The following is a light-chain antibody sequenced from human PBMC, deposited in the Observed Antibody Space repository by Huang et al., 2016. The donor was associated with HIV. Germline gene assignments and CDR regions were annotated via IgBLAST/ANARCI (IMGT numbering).Light chain of an antibody. J-gene: IGKJ4*01. V-gene: IGKV3-15*01. CDR2: GAS. CDR3: QQYNNWPLT. CDR1: PSVSSN. Sequence: EMVMTQSPATLSVSPGERATLSCRASPSVSSNLAWYQQKPGQAPRLLIYGASTRATDIPARFSGSGSGTEFTLTISSLQSEDFAVYYCQQYNNWPLTFGGGTKVEIK.